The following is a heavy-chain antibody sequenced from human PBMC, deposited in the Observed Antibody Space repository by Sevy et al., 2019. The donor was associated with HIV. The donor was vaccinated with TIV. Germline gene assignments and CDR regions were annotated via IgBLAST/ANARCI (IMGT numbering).Heavy chain of an antibody. Sequence: GGSLRLSCAASGFTFSSYAMHWVRQAPGKGLEWVAVISYDGSNKYYVDSVKGRFTISRDNSKNTLYLQMNSLRAEDTAVYYCAKITMVRGVVGGFDYWGQGTLVTVSS. CDR2: ISYDGSNK. V-gene: IGHV3-30-3*02. CDR1: GFTFSSYA. CDR3: AKITMVRGVVGGFDY. D-gene: IGHD3-10*01. J-gene: IGHJ4*02.